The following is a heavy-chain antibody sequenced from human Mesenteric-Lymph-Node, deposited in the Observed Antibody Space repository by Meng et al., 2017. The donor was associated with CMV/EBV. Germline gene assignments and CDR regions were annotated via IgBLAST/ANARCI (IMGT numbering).Heavy chain of an antibody. J-gene: IGHJ4*02. CDR2: IRFDGSDGSDK. D-gene: IGHD4-17*01. CDR3: AKDRGLFSDYARYYFDY. Sequence: SCKASGYTFTTYYIHWVRQAPGKGLEWVAFIRFDGSDGSDKSYGDAVKGRFIISRDNSDNTLFLQMNSLRPEDTAVYYCAKDRGLFSDYARYYFDYWGQGTLVTVSS. V-gene: IGHV3-30*02. CDR1: GYTFTTYY.